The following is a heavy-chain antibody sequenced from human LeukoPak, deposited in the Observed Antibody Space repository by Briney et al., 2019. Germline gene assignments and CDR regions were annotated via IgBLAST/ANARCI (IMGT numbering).Heavy chain of an antibody. CDR3: ARDGPVGATDY. V-gene: IGHV3-21*01. D-gene: IGHD1-26*01. J-gene: IGHJ4*02. Sequence: PGGSLRLSCAASGFTFSSYSMNWVRQAPGKGLEWVSSISSSSSYIYYADSVKGRFTISRDNAKNSLYPQMNSLRAEDTAVYYCARDGPVGATDYWGQGTLVTVSS. CDR2: ISSSSSYI. CDR1: GFTFSSYS.